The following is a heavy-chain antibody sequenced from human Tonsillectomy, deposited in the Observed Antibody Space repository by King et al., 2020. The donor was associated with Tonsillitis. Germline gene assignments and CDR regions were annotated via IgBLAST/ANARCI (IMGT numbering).Heavy chain of an antibody. CDR1: GFTFSSYA. V-gene: IGHV3-23*04. D-gene: IGHD2-15*01. CDR2: ISGSGGST. CDR3: AKDIIVVVVAATNWFDP. Sequence: VQLVESGGGLVQPGGSLRLSCAASGFTFSSYAMSWVRQAPGKGLDWVSAISGSGGSTYYADSVKGRFTISRDNSKNTLYLQMNSLRAEDTAVYYCAKDIIVVVVAATNWFDPWGQGTLVTVSS. J-gene: IGHJ5*02.